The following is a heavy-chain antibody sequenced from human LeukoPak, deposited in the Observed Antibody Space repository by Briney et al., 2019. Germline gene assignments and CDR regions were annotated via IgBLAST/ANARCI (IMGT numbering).Heavy chain of an antibody. D-gene: IGHD3-10*01. CDR1: GGSISSSSYY. J-gene: IGHJ4*02. Sequence: SETLSLTCTVSGGSISSSSYYWGWIRQPPGKGLEWIGSIYYSGSTYYNPSLKSRVTISVDTSKNQFSLKLSSVTAADTAVYYCARLSLFCGSDTTPCAPYFDYWGQGTLVTVSS. V-gene: IGHV4-39*01. CDR2: IYYSGST. CDR3: ARLSLFCGSDTTPCAPYFDY.